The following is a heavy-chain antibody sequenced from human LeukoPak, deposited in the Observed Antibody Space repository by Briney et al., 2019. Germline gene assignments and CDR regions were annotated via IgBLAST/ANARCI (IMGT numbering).Heavy chain of an antibody. CDR2: ISYDGSNK. V-gene: IGHV3-30*18. Sequence: GGSLRLSCAASGFTFSSYGMHWVRQAPGKGLEWVAVISYDGSNKYYADSVKGRFTISRDNSKNTLYLQMNSLRAEDTAVYYCAKVQRAVAGTPWSYYYYYYGMGVWGQGTTVTVSS. CDR3: AKVQRAVAGTPWSYYYYYYGMGV. CDR1: GFTFSSYG. D-gene: IGHD6-19*01. J-gene: IGHJ6*02.